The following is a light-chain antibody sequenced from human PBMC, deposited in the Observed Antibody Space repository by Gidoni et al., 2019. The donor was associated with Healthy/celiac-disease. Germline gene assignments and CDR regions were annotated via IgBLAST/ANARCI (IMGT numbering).Light chain of an antibody. CDR2: GKN. J-gene: IGLJ1*01. V-gene: IGLV3-19*01. CDR3: NSRDSSGNPLYV. CDR1: SLRSYY. Sequence: SSELTQDPAVSVALGQTVSITCQGDSLRSYYASWYQQKPGQAPVLVIYGKNNRPSGIPDRFSGSSSGNTAFLTITGAQAEDEADYYCNSRDSSGNPLYVFGTGTKVTAL.